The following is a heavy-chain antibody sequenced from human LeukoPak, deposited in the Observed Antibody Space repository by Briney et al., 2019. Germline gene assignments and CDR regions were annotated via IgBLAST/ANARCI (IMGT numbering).Heavy chain of an antibody. V-gene: IGHV4-4*02. CDR1: SGSISSSNW. D-gene: IGHD2-15*01. J-gene: IGHJ4*02. Sequence: SETLSLTCAVSSGSISSSNWWSWVRQPPGKGLEWIGEIYHSGSTNYNPSLKSRVTISVDKSKNQFSLKLSSVTAAYTAVYYCARALSSETPFDYWGQGTLVTVSS. CDR3: ARALSSETPFDY. CDR2: IYHSGST.